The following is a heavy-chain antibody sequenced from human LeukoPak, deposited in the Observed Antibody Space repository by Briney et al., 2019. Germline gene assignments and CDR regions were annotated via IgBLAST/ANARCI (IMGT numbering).Heavy chain of an antibody. D-gene: IGHD3-16*01. CDR1: GGSFSGYY. CDR3: GPGGGMGVYYYYMDV. Sequence: SETLSLTCAVYGGSFSGYYWSWVRQPPGKGLEWIGEINHSGSTNYNPSLTSRGAILVDASKNQSSLTLSPVTPADTAVYYCGPGGGMGVYYYYMDVWAKGTTVTVSS. CDR2: INHSGST. J-gene: IGHJ6*03. V-gene: IGHV4-34*01.